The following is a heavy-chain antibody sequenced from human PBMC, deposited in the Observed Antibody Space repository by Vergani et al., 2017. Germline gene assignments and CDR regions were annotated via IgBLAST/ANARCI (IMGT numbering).Heavy chain of an antibody. D-gene: IGHD3-10*01. CDR3: ARDAKVRGQMDV. CDR1: GFTFSSYS. Sequence: EVQLVESGGGLVQPGGSLRLSCAASGFTFSSYSMNWVRQAPGKGLEWVSYISSSSSTIYYADSVKGRFTISRDNAKNSLYLQMNSLRAEDTAVYYCARDAKVRGQMDVWGKGTTVTVSS. CDR2: ISSSSSTI. J-gene: IGHJ6*04. V-gene: IGHV3-48*01.